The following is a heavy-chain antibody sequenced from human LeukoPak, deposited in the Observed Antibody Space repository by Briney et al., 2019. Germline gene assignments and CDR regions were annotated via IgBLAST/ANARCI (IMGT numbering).Heavy chain of an antibody. V-gene: IGHV4-59*08. CDR2: IYYSGST. CDR3: ARHLSGSSWYLSGPENWFDP. CDR1: GGSISSYY. D-gene: IGHD6-13*01. J-gene: IGHJ5*02. Sequence: SETLSLTCTVSGGSISSYYWSWIRQPPGKGLEWIGYIYYSGSTNYNPSLKSRVTISVDTSKNQFSLKLSSVTAADTAVYYCARHLSGSSWYLSGPENWFDPWGQGTLVTVSS.